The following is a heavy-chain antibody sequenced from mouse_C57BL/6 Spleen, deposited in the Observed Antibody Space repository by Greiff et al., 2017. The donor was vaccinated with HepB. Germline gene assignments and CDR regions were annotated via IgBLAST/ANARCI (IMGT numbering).Heavy chain of an antibody. CDR1: GYTFTSYD. CDR2: ISPRDGST. J-gene: IGHJ3*01. V-gene: IGHV1-85*01. D-gene: IGHD2-4*01. Sequence: LQESGPELVKPGASVKLSCKASGYTFTSYDINWVKQRPGQGLEWIGWISPRDGSTKYNEKFKGKATLTVDTSSSTAYMELHSLTSEDSAVYFCASPIYYDYPLAYWGQGTLVTVSA. CDR3: ASPIYYDYPLAY.